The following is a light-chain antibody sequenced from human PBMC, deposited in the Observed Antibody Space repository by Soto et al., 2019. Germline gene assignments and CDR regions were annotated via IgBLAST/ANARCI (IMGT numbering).Light chain of an antibody. CDR2: DVS. CDR3: CSYAGSYTFWV. CDR1: SSDVGGYNY. V-gene: IGLV2-11*01. J-gene: IGLJ3*02. Sequence: QSALTQPRSVSGSPGQSVTISCTGTSSDVGGYNYVSWYQQHTGKAPKLMIYDVSKRPSGVPDRFSGSKSGNTASLTISGLQADDEADYYCCSYAGSYTFWVFGGGTKLTVL.